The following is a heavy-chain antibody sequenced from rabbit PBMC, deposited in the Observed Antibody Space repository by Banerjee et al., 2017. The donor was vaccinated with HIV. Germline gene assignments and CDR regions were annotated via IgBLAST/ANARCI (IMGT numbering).Heavy chain of an antibody. CDR1: GFSFSSSYW. Sequence: QEQLEESGGDLVKPEGSLTLTCTASGFSFSSSYWICWVRQAPGKGLEWIACIYAGSSGTTYYASWVNGRFTISKTSSTTVTLQMTSLTAADTATYFCARGYTGYAVYGYEFIDLWGQGTLVTVS. V-gene: IGHV1S45*01. CDR3: ARGYTGYAVYGYEFIDL. CDR2: IYAGSSGTT. D-gene: IGHD7-1*01. J-gene: IGHJ3*01.